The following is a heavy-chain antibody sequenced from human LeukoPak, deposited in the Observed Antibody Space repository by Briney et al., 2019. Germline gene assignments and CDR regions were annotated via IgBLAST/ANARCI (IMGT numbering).Heavy chain of an antibody. CDR2: VNEDGSDT. J-gene: IGHJ5*02. D-gene: IGHD4-17*01. CDR1: GFVFSTSW. Sequence: GGSLRLSCEASGFVFSTSWMHWVRQAPGKGLEWLSFVNEDGSDTGYADSAKGRFTVSRDNAKNMVYLQMNSLRAEDTAVYYCARTTVTIWFDPWGEGTLVTVSS. V-gene: IGHV3-74*01. CDR3: ARTTVTIWFDP.